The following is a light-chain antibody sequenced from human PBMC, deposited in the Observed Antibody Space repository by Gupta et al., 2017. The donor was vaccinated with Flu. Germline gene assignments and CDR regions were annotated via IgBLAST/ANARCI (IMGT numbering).Light chain of an antibody. CDR2: EAS. CDR3: QHYNNVPWT. J-gene: IGKJ1*01. Sequence: PSTLSAAPGDRVTITCRASQSVIRWLAWYQQKPGKAPKLLIYEASTLENGVPSRLSGSGSGTEFTLTISSLQPDDFATYYCQHYNNVPWTFGQGTKVEIK. CDR1: QSVIRW. V-gene: IGKV1-5*03.